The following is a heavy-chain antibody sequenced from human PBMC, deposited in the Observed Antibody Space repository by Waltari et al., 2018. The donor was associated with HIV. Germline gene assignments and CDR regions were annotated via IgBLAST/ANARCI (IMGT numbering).Heavy chain of an antibody. J-gene: IGHJ6*02. D-gene: IGHD1-26*01. CDR1: GYSFTSYW. V-gene: IGHV5-51*03. CDR2: IYPGDSDT. CDR3: ARYRYSGSYSPYNYDMDV. Sequence: EIQLVQSGAEVKETRESLKISCKGFGYSFTSYWIGWVRQMPGNGLEWIGIIYPGDSDTGYSPYFQCQVTISADKSINTAYLQWSRLKASDTAIYYCARYRYSGSYSPYNYDMDVWGHGTTVTVSS.